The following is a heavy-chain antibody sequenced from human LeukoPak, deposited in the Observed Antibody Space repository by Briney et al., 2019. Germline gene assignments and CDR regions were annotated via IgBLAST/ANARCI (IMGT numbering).Heavy chain of an antibody. J-gene: IGHJ4*02. V-gene: IGHV3-48*04. D-gene: IGHD1-1*01. Sequence: PGGSLRLSCAASGFTFSSYSMNWVRQAPGKGLEWVSKITSSSSTAFYADSVKGRFTISRDNAKNSLYLQMNSLRAEDTALYYCAKRGGTLSRAYHWGSFDYWGQGTLVTVSS. CDR2: ITSSSSTA. CDR1: GFTFSSYS. CDR3: AKRGGTLSRAYHWGSFDY.